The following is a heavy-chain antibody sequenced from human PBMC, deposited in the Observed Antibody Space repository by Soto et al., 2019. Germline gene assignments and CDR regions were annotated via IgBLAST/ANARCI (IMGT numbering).Heavy chain of an antibody. CDR2: INHSGST. CDR1: GGSFSGYY. V-gene: IGHV4-34*01. D-gene: IGHD2-2*02. J-gene: IGHJ5*02. Sequence: SETLSLTCAVYGGSFSGYYWSWIRQPPGKGLEWIGEINHSGSTNYNPSLKSRVTISVDTSKNQFSLKLSSVTAADTAVYYCARGRGLGYCSSTSCYRVGGWFDPWGQGTLVTVSA. CDR3: ARGRGLGYCSSTSCYRVGGWFDP.